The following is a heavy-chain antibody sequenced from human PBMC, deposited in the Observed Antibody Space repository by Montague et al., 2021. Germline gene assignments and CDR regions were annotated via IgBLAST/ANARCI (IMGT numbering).Heavy chain of an antibody. Sequence: SETLSLTCTVSSGSIFHAHWSWVRQPPGKGLEWLGSMFYGGATSNNPSLKSRVTMSIDTSTNQFSLKLSFVTAADTAVYYCAKQDYFVSGTSYKGFDPWGQGILVPASS. CDR1: SGSIFHAH. CDR3: AKQDYFVSGTSYKGFDP. CDR2: MFYGGAT. J-gene: IGHJ5*02. V-gene: IGHV4-59*08. D-gene: IGHD3-10*01.